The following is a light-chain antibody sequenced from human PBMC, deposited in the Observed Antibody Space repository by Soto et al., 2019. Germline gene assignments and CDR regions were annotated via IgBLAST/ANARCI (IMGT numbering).Light chain of an antibody. V-gene: IGKV1-39*01. CDR2: AAS. Sequence: DIQMTQSPSALSASVGYSDTITCLSSQSISRYLNWYQQKPWKAPKLLIYAASSLQRGVPSRFSGSGSGTDFSLTISRLEHEDFSVYYCQQYGSSHRVTFGQGTRLEIK. CDR3: QQYGSSHRVT. J-gene: IGKJ5*01. CDR1: QSISRY.